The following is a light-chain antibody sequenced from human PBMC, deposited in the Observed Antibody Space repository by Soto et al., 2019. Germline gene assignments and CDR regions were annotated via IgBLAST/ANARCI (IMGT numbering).Light chain of an antibody. CDR3: SSYAASNNLGV. CDR1: SSDVGGYNY. Sequence: QSALTQPPSASGSPGQSVTISCIGTSSDVGGYNYVSWYQQHPGKAPKLMIYEVSKLPSGVPDRFSGSKSGNTASLTVSGLQAEDEADYYCSSYAASNNLGVFGGGTKLTV. CDR2: EVS. V-gene: IGLV2-8*01. J-gene: IGLJ2*01.